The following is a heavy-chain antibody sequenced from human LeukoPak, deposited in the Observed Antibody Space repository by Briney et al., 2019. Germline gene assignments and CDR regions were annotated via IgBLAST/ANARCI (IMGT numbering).Heavy chain of an antibody. CDR3: ARRTWEWGFFDY. Sequence: GGSLRLSCAASDFTFSSYVMSWVRQAPGKRLEWVSTMSGNGGKTYYADSVKGRFTISRDNSKNTLYLQMNSLRAEDTAVYFCARRTWEWGFFDYWGQGTLVTVSA. V-gene: IGHV3-23*01. J-gene: IGHJ4*02. D-gene: IGHD3-3*01. CDR2: MSGNGGKT. CDR1: DFTFSSYV.